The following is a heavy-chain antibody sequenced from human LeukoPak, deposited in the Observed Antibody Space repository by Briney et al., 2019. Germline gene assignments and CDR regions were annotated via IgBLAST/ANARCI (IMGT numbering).Heavy chain of an antibody. V-gene: IGHV3-30*02. J-gene: IGHJ4*02. D-gene: IGHD1-1*01. CDR1: GFTFSSYG. CDR3: AKNYNWNDGSSDY. Sequence: GGSLRLSCAASGFTFSSYGMHWVRQAPGKGLEWVAFIRYDGSNKYYADSVKGRFTISRDNSKNTLYLQMNSLRAEDTAVYYCAKNYNWNDGSSDYWGQGTLVTVSS. CDR2: IRYDGSNK.